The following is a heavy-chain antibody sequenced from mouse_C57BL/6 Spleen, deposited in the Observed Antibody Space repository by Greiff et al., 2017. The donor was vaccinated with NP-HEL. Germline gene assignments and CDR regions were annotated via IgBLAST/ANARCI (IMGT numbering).Heavy chain of an antibody. V-gene: IGHV3-6*01. Sequence: QSGPGLVKPSQSLSLTCSVTGYSITSGYYWNWIRQFPGNKLEWMGYISYDGSNNYNPSLKNRISITRDTSKNQFFLKLNSVTTEDTATYYCAREGYSNYYFDYWGQGTTLTVSS. D-gene: IGHD2-5*01. J-gene: IGHJ2*01. CDR2: ISYDGSN. CDR3: AREGYSNYYFDY. CDR1: GYSITSGYY.